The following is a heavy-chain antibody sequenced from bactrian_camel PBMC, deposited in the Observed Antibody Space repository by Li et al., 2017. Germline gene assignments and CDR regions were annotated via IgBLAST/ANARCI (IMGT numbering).Heavy chain of an antibody. Sequence: HVQLVESGGGSVQAGGSLRLSCLASGYTFSTFCMGWFRLAPGKEREEVALIDIDGGPRYADSVKGRFTISKDNAENTLYLQMDSLRPEDTAMYYCAARSCTAFPAPSVAAPRYTSWGQGTQVTVS. CDR2: IDIDGGP. CDR1: GYTFSTFC. V-gene: IGHV3S55*01. CDR3: AARSCTAFPAPSVAAPRYTS. D-gene: IGHD3*01. J-gene: IGHJ4*01.